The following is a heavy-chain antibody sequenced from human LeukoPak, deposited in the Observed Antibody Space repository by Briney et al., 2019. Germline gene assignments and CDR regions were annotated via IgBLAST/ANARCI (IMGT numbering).Heavy chain of an antibody. CDR2: INHSGST. V-gene: IGHV4-34*01. D-gene: IGHD6-13*01. CDR1: GGSFSGYY. Sequence: SETLSLICAVYGGSFSGYYWSWIRQPPGKGLEWIGEINHSGSTNYNPSLKSRVTISVDTSKNQFSLKLSSVTAADTAVYYCARGRLRAAGTPGYFDYWGQGTLVTVSS. J-gene: IGHJ4*02. CDR3: ARGRLRAAGTPGYFDY.